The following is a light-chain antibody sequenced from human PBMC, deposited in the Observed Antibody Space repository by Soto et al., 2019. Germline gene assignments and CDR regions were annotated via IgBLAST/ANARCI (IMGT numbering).Light chain of an antibody. V-gene: IGLV2-8*01. CDR3: SSYAGSSNLV. CDR1: SSDVGGYNY. Sequence: QSVLTQPPSASGSPGQSVSISCTGTSSDVGGYNYVSWYQQHPGKAPKLMIYEVNRRPSGVPDRFSGSKSDNTASLTVSRLQAEDEADYYCSSYAGSSNLVFGGGTKVTVL. CDR2: EVN. J-gene: IGLJ2*01.